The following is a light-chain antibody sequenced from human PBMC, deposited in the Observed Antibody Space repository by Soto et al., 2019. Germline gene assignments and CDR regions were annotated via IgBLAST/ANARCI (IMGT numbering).Light chain of an antibody. CDR3: HRYSNWQYT. Sequence: EIVLTQSPATLSLSPGETATLSCRVSQGLGGYIAWYQQKPGQPPRLLIYDASNRATGIPARFSGSGSGTDFTLTISSLEPEDFAVYYCHRYSNWQYTFGQGTKLEIK. V-gene: IGKV3-11*01. J-gene: IGKJ2*01. CDR1: QGLGGY. CDR2: DAS.